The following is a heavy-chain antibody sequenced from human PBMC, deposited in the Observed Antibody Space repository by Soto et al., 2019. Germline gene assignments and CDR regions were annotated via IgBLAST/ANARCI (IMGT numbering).Heavy chain of an antibody. V-gene: IGHV1-18*01. J-gene: IGHJ2*01. Sequence: QVQLVQSGAEVKKPGASVKVSCQASGYTFTNYAISWVRQAPGQGLEWMGWISASTRNTDQAQNFQGRVTMTIDTSTGTANMELRSLRSDDTAVYYCARCYCSVGSCYACWHFDLWGRGTLVTVSS. D-gene: IGHD2-15*01. CDR3: ARCYCSVGSCYACWHFDL. CDR1: GYTFTNYA. CDR2: ISASTRNT.